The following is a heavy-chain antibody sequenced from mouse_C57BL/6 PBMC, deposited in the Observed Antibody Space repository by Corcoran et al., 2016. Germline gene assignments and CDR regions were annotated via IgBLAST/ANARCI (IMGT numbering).Heavy chain of an antibody. D-gene: IGHD2-14*01. CDR2: IYPRSGNT. V-gene: IGHV1-81*01. CDR1: GYTFTSYG. CDR3: AREVLGVYAMDY. J-gene: IGHJ4*01. Sequence: QVQLQQSGAELARPGASVKLSCKASGYTFTSYGISWVKQRTGQGLEWIGEIYPRSGNTYYNEKFKGKATLTADKSSSTAYMELRSLTSEDSAVYFCAREVLGVYAMDYWGQGTSVTVSS.